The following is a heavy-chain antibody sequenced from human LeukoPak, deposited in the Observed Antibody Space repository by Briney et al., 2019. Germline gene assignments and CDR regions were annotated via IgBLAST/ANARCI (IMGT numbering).Heavy chain of an antibody. J-gene: IGHJ4*01. Sequence: PGGSLRLSCVASGFTFSNYGMHWVRQAPGKGLEWVAIISYDGDTKRYADSVKGRFTISRDNSRNTLYLQMNNLRPEDTAVYFCAKDNNWLYSFDYCGHATLVSVTS. CDR1: GFTFSNYG. D-gene: IGHD5-24*01. V-gene: IGHV3-30*18. CDR2: ISYDGDTK. CDR3: AKDNNWLYSFDY.